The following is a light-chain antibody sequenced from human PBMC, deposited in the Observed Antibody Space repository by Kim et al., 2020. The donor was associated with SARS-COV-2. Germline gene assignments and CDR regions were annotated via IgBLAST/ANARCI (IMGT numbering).Light chain of an antibody. J-gene: IGKJ2*01. CDR2: GAS. V-gene: IGKV3-15*01. CDR1: QSVSSN. Sequence: SPGERATRACRASQSVSSNLAWYQQKPGQAPRLLIYGASPRATGIPARFSGSGSGTEFTLTISSLQSEDFAVYYCQQYNNWPPMYTFGQGTKLEI. CDR3: QQYNNWPPMYT.